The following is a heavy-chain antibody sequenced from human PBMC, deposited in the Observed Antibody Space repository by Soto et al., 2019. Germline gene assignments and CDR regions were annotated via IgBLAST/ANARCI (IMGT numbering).Heavy chain of an antibody. CDR1: GGSISSYC. CDR2: MSSSGIL. D-gene: IGHD3-10*01. CDR3: ARHLYVGSGIYSDWYFDL. Sequence: SETLSLTCSVSGGSISSYCWSWIRQFPGRGLEWIGYMSSSGILNYNPSLKSRVTISLDTSKNQFSLNLSSVTAADTAMYYFARHLYVGSGIYSDWYFDLWGHGTLVTVSS. V-gene: IGHV4-59*08. J-gene: IGHJ2*01.